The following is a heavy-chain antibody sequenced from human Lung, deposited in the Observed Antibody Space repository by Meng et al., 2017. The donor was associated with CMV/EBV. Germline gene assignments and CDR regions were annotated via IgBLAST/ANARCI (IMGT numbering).Heavy chain of an antibody. V-gene: IGHV1-3*01. J-gene: IGHJ4*02. Sequence: QVQLVQSGAEVRKPGASVKGSCKASGYTFTSYAIHWVRQAPGQRLEWMGWINGGNGKTKYSQEFQGRVTITRDTSASTAYMELSSLRSEDTAVYYCARDVVVPAALTVRIDYWGQGTLVTVSS. CDR1: GYTFTSYA. CDR3: ARDVVVPAALTVRIDY. CDR2: INGGNGKT. D-gene: IGHD2-2*01.